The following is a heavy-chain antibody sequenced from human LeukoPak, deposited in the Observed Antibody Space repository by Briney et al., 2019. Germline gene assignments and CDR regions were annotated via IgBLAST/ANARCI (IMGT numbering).Heavy chain of an antibody. CDR1: GFTFTNYA. CDR2: ISGSGGSS. D-gene: IGHD5-24*01. J-gene: IGHJ4*02. V-gene: IGHV3-23*01. CDR3: AKPLRDAGSFNYPYFDF. Sequence: GGPLRLSCAASGFTFTNYAMNWVRQAPGKGLEWVSAISGSGGSSSYADSVRGRFTISRDNSNNMLYLQMNSLRAEDTAVYYCAKPLRDAGSFNYPYFDFWGQGTLVTVSS.